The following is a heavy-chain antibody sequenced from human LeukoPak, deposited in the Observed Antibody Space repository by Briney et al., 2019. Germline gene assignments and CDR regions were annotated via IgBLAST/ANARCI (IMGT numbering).Heavy chain of an antibody. Sequence: SVKVSRKASGYTFTSYGISWVRQAPGQGLEWMGRIIPILGIANYAQKFQGRVTITADKSTSTAYMELSSLRSEDTVVYYCARRKGPDWFDPWGQGTLVTVSS. CDR1: GYTFTSYG. CDR3: ARRKGPDWFDP. CDR2: IIPILGIA. V-gene: IGHV1-69*04. J-gene: IGHJ5*02.